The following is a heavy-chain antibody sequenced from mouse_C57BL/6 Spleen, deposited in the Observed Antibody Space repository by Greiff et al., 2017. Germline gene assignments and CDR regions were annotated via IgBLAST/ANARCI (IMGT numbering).Heavy chain of an antibody. D-gene: IGHD1-1*01. CDR3: ARQGELRGFAY. J-gene: IGHJ3*01. V-gene: IGHV5-6*01. Sequence: EVKLVESGGDLVKPGGSLKLSCAASGFTFSSYGMSWVRQTPDKRLEWVATISSGGSYTYYPDSVKGRFTISRDNAKNTLYLQMSSLKSEDTAMYYCARQGELRGFAYWGQGTLVTVSA. CDR2: ISSGGSYT. CDR1: GFTFSSYG.